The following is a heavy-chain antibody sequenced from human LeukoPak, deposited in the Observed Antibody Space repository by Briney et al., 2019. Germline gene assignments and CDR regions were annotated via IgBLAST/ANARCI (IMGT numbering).Heavy chain of an antibody. V-gene: IGHV3-11*01. D-gene: IGHD5-18*01. CDR2: ISSSGTPI. J-gene: IGHJ3*02. Sequence: GGSLRLSCAASGFSFNDHYMSWIRQTPGMGLEWISYISSSGTPIYSADSVKGRFTISRDNAKNSLYLQINSLRAEDTAVYYCARDRMRFSYGQSDSFDIWGQGTVVTVSS. CDR3: ARDRMRFSYGQSDSFDI. CDR1: GFSFNDHY.